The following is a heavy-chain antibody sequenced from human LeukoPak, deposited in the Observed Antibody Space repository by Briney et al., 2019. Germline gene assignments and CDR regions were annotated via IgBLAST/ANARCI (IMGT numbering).Heavy chain of an antibody. V-gene: IGHV3-30*03. D-gene: IGHD6-13*01. CDR2: ISYDGSNK. CDR1: GFTFSSYG. Sequence: GGSLRLSCAASGFTFSSYGMHWVRQAPGKGLEWVAVISYDGSNKYYADSVKGRFTISRDNSKNTLYLQMNSLRAEDTALYYCARVAAGTYWFDPWGQGTLVTVSS. J-gene: IGHJ5*02. CDR3: ARVAAGTYWFDP.